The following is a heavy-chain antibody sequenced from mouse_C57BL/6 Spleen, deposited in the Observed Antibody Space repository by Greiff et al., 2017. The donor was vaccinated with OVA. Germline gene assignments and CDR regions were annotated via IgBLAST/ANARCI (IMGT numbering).Heavy chain of an antibody. J-gene: IGHJ3*01. D-gene: IGHD1-1*02. Sequence: QVQLQQPGAELVRPGSSVKLSCKASGYTFTSYWMDWVKQRPGQGLEWIGNIYPSDSETHYNQKFKDKATLTVDKSSSTAYMQLSSLTSEDSAVYYCARNGVRMFAYWGQGTLVTVSA. CDR3: ARNGVRMFAY. CDR1: GYTFTSYW. CDR2: IYPSDSET. V-gene: IGHV1-61*01.